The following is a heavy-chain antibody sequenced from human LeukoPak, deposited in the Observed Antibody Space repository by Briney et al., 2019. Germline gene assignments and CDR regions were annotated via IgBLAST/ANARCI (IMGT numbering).Heavy chain of an antibody. J-gene: IGHJ5*02. CDR3: ASLNYYDSSGYLRGFDP. Sequence: GASVKVSCKASGYTFTSYGISLVRRAPGQGLEWMGWISAYNGNTNYAQKLQGRVTMTTDTSTSTAYMELRSLRSEDTAVYYCASLNYYDSSGYLRGFDPWGQGTLVTVSS. CDR2: ISAYNGNT. V-gene: IGHV1-18*01. CDR1: GYTFTSYG. D-gene: IGHD3-22*01.